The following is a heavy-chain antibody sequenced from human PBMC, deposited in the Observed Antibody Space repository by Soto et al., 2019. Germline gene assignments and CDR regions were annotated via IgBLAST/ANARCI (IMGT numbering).Heavy chain of an antibody. V-gene: IGHV4-59*01. CDR2: IYYSGST. CDR3: ARGSSGWPPRLDY. D-gene: IGHD6-19*01. J-gene: IGHJ4*02. Sequence: QVQLQESGPGLVKPSETLSLNCTVSGGPIIIYYWGGIRQSPGKGLEWIGYIYYSGSTNYNPSLKSRVTISVDTSKNQFSLELSSVTAADTAVYYCARGSSGWPPRLDYWGQGTLVTVSS. CDR1: GGPIIIYY.